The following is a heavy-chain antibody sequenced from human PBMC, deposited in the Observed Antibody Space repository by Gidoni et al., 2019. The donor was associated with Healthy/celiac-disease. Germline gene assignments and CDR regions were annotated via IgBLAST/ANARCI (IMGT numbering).Heavy chain of an antibody. J-gene: IGHJ3*02. CDR1: GGSISSYY. CDR2: IYYSGST. D-gene: IGHD6-13*01. Sequence: QVQLQASGPGLVTPSETLSLTCTVSGGSISSYYWSWIRQPPGKGLEWIGYIYYSGSTNYNPSLKSRVTISVDTSKNQFSLKLSSVTAADTAVYYCARVRIAAAGNAFDIWGQGTMVTVSS. V-gene: IGHV4-59*01. CDR3: ARVRIAAAGNAFDI.